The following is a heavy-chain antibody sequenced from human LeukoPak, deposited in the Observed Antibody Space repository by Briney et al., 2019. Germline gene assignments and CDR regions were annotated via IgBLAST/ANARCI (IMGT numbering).Heavy chain of an antibody. CDR1: GGSISSSSYY. CDR3: ARLKRITMVRGVRGPFDY. Sequence: SETLSLTCTVSGGSISSSSYYWGWIRQPPGKGLEWIGSIYYSGSTYYNPSLKSRVTISVDTSKNQFSLKLSSVTAADTAVYYCARLKRITMVRGVRGPFDYWGQGTLVTVSS. J-gene: IGHJ4*02. D-gene: IGHD3-10*01. CDR2: IYYSGST. V-gene: IGHV4-39*07.